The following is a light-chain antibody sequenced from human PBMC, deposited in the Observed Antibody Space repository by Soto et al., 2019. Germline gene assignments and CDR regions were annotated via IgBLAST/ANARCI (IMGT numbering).Light chain of an antibody. CDR2: GNN. V-gene: IGLV1-40*01. Sequence: QSVLTQPPSVSGAPGQRVTISCTGSSSNIGANFDVHWYQHLPGTAPKLLIDGNNNRTSGGPDRFSGSKSGTSASLAITGLQAEDEADYYCQSYDSSLRGAVFGGGTQLTVL. J-gene: IGLJ7*01. CDR1: SSNIGANFD. CDR3: QSYDSSLRGAV.